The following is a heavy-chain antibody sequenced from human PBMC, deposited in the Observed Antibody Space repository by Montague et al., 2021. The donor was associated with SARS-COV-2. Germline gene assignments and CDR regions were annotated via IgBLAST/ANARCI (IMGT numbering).Heavy chain of an antibody. V-gene: IGHV4-4*02. D-gene: IGHD2-15*01. CDR2: IHHSGST. Sequence: SETLSLTCAVSGGSISSSNWWSWVRQPPGKGLEWIGEIHHSGSTNYNPSLESRVTMSVDTSKNQFSLKVNSVTAADTAMYYCARGVVAAPPVVDYWGRGTLVAVSS. J-gene: IGHJ4*02. CDR3: ARGVVAAPPVVDY. CDR1: GGSISSSNW.